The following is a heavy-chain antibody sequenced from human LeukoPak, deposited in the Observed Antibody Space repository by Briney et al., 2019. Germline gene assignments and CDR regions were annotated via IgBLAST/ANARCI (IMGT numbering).Heavy chain of an antibody. D-gene: IGHD1-7*01. V-gene: IGHV4-59*01. CDR1: GGSISSYY. CDR3: ARDNWNYGSSMDV. Sequence: SETLSLTCIVSGGSISSYYWSWIRQPPGKGLEWIGYIYYSGSTNYNPSLKSRVTISVDTSKNQFSLKLSSVTAADTAVYYCARDNWNYGSSMDVWGQGTTVTVSS. J-gene: IGHJ6*02. CDR2: IYYSGST.